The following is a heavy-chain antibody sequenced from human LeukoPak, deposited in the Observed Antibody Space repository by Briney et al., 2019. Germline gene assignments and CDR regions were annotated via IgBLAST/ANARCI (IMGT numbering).Heavy chain of an antibody. Sequence: SETLSLTCTVSGGSISSYYWSWIRQPPGKGLEWIGYIYYSGSTNYNPSLKSRVTISVDTSKNQFSLKLSSVTAADTAVYYCVSSWGPAPTFDYWGQGTLVTVSS. CDR2: IYYSGST. CDR3: VSSWGPAPTFDY. V-gene: IGHV4-59*08. D-gene: IGHD7-27*01. CDR1: GGSISSYY. J-gene: IGHJ4*02.